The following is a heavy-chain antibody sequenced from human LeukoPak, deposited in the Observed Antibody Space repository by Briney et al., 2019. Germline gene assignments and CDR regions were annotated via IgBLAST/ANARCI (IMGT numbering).Heavy chain of an antibody. V-gene: IGHV1-2*06. J-gene: IGHJ5*02. CDR2: VNPNNGVP. CDR3: AREVGYSSSYYGRFDP. Sequence: RASVKVSCKASGYTFNGYYMHWVRQAPGQGLEWMGRVNPNNGVPNYAQKFQGRVTMTRDTAISTFYMELSSLRSDDTAVYFCAREVGYSSSYYGRFDPWGQGTLVIVSS. D-gene: IGHD2-2*01. CDR1: GYTFNGYY.